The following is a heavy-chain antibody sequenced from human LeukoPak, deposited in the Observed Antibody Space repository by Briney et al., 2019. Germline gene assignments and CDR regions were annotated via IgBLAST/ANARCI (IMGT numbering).Heavy chain of an antibody. Sequence: GGSLRLSCAASGFTFSSYSINWVRQAPGKGLEGVSSISSSSSYIYYADSVKALFTISRDHAKNSVYVKMNSLRPGDAAVYFCARGLDSGSSNSFDIWGQGTMVSVSS. CDR2: ISSSSSYI. CDR1: GFTFSSYS. CDR3: ARGLDSGSSNSFDI. D-gene: IGHD1-26*01. V-gene: IGHV3-21*01. J-gene: IGHJ3*02.